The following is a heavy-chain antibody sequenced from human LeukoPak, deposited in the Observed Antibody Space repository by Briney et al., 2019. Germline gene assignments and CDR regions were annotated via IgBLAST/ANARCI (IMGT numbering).Heavy chain of an antibody. CDR2: IYYSAST. CDR1: GGSISSYY. Sequence: SETLSLTCTVSGGSISSYYWSWIRQPPGKGLEWIGYIYYSASTNYNPSLKSRVTISVDTSKNQFSLKLSSVTAADTAVYYCARAGSFGYSSGWYDYWGQGTLVTVSS. V-gene: IGHV4-59*01. J-gene: IGHJ4*02. CDR3: ARAGSFGYSSGWYDY. D-gene: IGHD6-19*01.